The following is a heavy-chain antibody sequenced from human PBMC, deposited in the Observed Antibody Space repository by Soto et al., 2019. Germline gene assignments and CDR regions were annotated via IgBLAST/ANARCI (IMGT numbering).Heavy chain of an antibody. V-gene: IGHV2-26*01. Sequence: QVTLKQSGPVLMKPTETLTLTCTVSGFSLSNARVGVSWIRQPPGKALEWLAHIFSNDEKSYNTSLKSRLTISKDTSKSQVVLSMTDMDPVDTGTYYCARYYDLLTGPLDHWGQGSLVTVSS. CDR1: GFSLSNARVG. D-gene: IGHD3-9*01. CDR2: IFSNDEK. J-gene: IGHJ4*02. CDR3: ARYYDLLTGPLDH.